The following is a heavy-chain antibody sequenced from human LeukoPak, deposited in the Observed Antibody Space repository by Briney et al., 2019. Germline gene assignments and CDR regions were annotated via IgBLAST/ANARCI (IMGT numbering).Heavy chain of an antibody. CDR2: INPNSGGT. J-gene: IGHJ3*02. CDR1: GYTFTGYY. Sequence: ASVKVSCKASGYTFTGYYMHWVRQAPGQGLEWMGWINPNSGGTNYAQKFQGRVTMTRDTSISTAYMELSRLRSDDTAVYYCAREVEVVITTSVENAFDIWGQGTMVTVSS. CDR3: AREVEVVITTSVENAFDI. D-gene: IGHD3-22*01. V-gene: IGHV1-2*02.